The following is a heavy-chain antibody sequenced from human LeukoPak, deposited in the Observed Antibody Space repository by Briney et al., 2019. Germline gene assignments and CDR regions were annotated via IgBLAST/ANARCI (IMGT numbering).Heavy chain of an antibody. Sequence: GRSLRLSCAASGFTFDDYAMHWVRQAPGKGLVWVSRINSDGSSTSYADSVKGRFTISRDNAKNTLYLQMNSLRAEDTAVYYCARAGKSSSWYRGFYYYMDVWGKGTTVTVSS. CDR2: INSDGSST. J-gene: IGHJ6*03. CDR1: GFTFDDYA. D-gene: IGHD6-13*01. V-gene: IGHV3-74*01. CDR3: ARAGKSSSWYRGFYYYMDV.